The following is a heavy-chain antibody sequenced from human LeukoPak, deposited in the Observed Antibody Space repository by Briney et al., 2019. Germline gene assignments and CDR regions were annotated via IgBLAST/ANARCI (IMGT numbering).Heavy chain of an antibody. CDR2: INPNSGGT. CDR3: ARALEQWLGISMFDP. J-gene: IGHJ5*02. CDR1: GYTFTGYY. Sequence: PLASVKVSCKASGYTFTGYYMHWVRQAPGQGLEWMGWINPNSGGTNYAQKFQGRVTMTRDTSISTAYMELSRLRSDDTAVYYCARALEQWLGISMFDPWGQGTLVTVSS. D-gene: IGHD6-19*01. V-gene: IGHV1-2*02.